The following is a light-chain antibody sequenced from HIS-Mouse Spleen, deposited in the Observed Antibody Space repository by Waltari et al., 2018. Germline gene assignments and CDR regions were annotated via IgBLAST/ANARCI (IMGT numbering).Light chain of an antibody. CDR1: ALPKKY. CDR2: ADS. Sequence: SYELTQPPSVSVSPGQTARITCSGDALPKKYAYWYQQKSGQAPGLVIYADSKRPSGITERFSGSSSGTMATLTISGAQVEDEADYYCYSTDSSGNHRVFGGGTKLTVL. V-gene: IGLV3-10*01. CDR3: YSTDSSGNHRV. J-gene: IGLJ2*01.